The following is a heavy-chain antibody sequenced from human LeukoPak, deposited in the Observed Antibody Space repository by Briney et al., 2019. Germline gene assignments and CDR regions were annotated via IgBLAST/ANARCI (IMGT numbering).Heavy chain of an antibody. Sequence: GGSLRLSCAASGFTFSSYAMSWVRQAPGKGPEWVSAISGSGGSTYYADSVKGRFTISRDNSKNTLYLQMNSLRAEDTAVYYCAKDNDILTGGDAFDIWGQGTMVTVSS. CDR1: GFTFSSYA. CDR2: ISGSGGST. V-gene: IGHV3-23*01. J-gene: IGHJ3*02. D-gene: IGHD3-9*01. CDR3: AKDNDILTGGDAFDI.